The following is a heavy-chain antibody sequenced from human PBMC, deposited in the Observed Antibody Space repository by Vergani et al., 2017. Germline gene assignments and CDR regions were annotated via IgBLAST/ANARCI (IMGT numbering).Heavy chain of an antibody. J-gene: IGHJ3*02. CDR2: INSDGSST. V-gene: IGHV3-74*02. D-gene: IGHD6-6*01. CDR1: GFTFSSYW. CDR3: ATFWQLDTWYAFDI. Sequence: EVQLVESGGGLVQPGGSLRLSCAASGFTFSSYWMHWVRQAPGKGLGWVSRINSDGSSTSYADSVKGRFTISRDNAKNTLYLQMNSLRAEDTAVYYCATFWQLDTWYAFDIWGQGTMVTVSS.